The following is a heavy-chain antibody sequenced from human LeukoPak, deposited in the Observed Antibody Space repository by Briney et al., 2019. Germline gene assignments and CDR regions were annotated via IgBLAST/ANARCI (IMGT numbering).Heavy chain of an antibody. V-gene: IGHV3-74*01. D-gene: IGHD1-26*01. CDR3: ARDSLSGTYRLDY. Sequence: GGSLRLSCAASGFTFNNYWMHWGRQAPGKGLVWVSRINSDGSDTNYADSVKGRFTISRDNAKNTLYLQMNSLRAEDTAVYYCARDSLSGTYRLDYWGQGALVTVSS. J-gene: IGHJ4*02. CDR2: INSDGSDT. CDR1: GFTFNNYW.